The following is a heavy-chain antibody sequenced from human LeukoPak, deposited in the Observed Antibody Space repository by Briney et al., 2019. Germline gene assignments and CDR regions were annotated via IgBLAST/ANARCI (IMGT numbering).Heavy chain of an antibody. Sequence: PSETLSLTCTVSGGSISSSSYYWGWIRQPPGKGLEWIGSIYYSGSTYYNPSLKSRVTISVDTSKNQFSLKLSSVTAADTAVYYCARHEWPRDRNWFDPWGQGTLVTVSS. CDR1: GGSISSSSYY. CDR3: ARHEWPRDRNWFDP. V-gene: IGHV4-39*01. D-gene: IGHD2-8*01. J-gene: IGHJ5*02. CDR2: IYYSGST.